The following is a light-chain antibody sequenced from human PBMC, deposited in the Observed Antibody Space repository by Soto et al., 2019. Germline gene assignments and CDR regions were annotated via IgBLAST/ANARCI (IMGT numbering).Light chain of an antibody. CDR2: GAT. CDR1: QSFSSNY. Sequence: EIVLMQSPGTLSLSPGERATLSCRASQSFSSNYLAWYQQKPGQAPRILIYGATTRATGIPDRFSGSESGTDFTLTISRLEPEDSAVYYCQQYSSVWTFGQGTKVDIK. CDR3: QQYSSVWT. J-gene: IGKJ1*01. V-gene: IGKV3-20*01.